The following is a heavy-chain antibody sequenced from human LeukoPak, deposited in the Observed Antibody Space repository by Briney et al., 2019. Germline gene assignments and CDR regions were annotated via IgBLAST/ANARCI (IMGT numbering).Heavy chain of an antibody. V-gene: IGHV3-21*01. CDR2: ISSSSSYI. CDR3: AKDRGNDYGVFDY. D-gene: IGHD4-17*01. J-gene: IGHJ4*02. Sequence: GGSLRLSCAASGFTFTSYSMNWVRQAPGKGLEWVSSISSSSSYIYYADSVKGRFTISRDNAKNSLHLQMNSLRAEDTGVYYCAKDRGNDYGVFDYWGQGILVTVSS. CDR1: GFTFTSYS.